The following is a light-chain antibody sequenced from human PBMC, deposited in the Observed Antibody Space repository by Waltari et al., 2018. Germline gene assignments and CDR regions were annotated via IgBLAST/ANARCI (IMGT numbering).Light chain of an antibody. CDR3: SSYTGSSPPYV. V-gene: IGLV2-14*01. CDR1: SSDVGGYNY. CDR2: EVS. Sequence: QSALTQPASVSGSPGQSITISCTGTSSDVGGYNYASWYQQHPGKAPKLIIYEVSNRASGVSKRFSGSKSGNTASLTISGLQAEDEADYYCSSYTGSSPPYVFGSGTKVTVL. J-gene: IGLJ1*01.